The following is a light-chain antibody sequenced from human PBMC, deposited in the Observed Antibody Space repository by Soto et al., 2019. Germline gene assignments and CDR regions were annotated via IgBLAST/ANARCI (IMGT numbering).Light chain of an antibody. Sequence: QSVLTQPASVSGSPGQSITISCTGTSSDVGGYNYDSWYQHHPGKAPKLMIYDVSNRPSGVSNRFSGSKSGNTASLIISGLQAEDEADYYCSSYTSSSTLSTYVFGTGTKVTVL. CDR1: SSDVGGYNY. J-gene: IGLJ1*01. V-gene: IGLV2-14*03. CDR2: DVS. CDR3: SSYTSSSTLSTYV.